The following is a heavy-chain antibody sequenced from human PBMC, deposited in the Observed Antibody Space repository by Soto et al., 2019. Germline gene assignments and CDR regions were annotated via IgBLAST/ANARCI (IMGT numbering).Heavy chain of an antibody. V-gene: IGHV4-4*02. J-gene: IGHJ4*02. CDR3: AKYSGHDWVALDY. Sequence: QVQLQESGPGLVKPSGTLSLTCAVSGDSISSHNWWTWVRQPPGRGLEWIGEIYHGGSTSYNPSLKSLVIISVDQSKNLFSLKLNSVTAADTAVYFCAKYSGHDWVALDYWGQGTLVTVSS. CDR2: IYHGGST. D-gene: IGHD5-12*01. CDR1: GDSISSHNW.